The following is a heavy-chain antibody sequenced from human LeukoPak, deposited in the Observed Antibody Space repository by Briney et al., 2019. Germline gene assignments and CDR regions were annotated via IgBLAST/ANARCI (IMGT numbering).Heavy chain of an antibody. V-gene: IGHV4-34*01. CDR3: ARGGRDGYNLDY. CDR2: INHSGST. D-gene: IGHD5-24*01. Sequence: SETLSLTCAVYGGSFSGYYWSWIRQPPGKGLEWIGEINHSGSTNYNPSLKSRVTISVDTSKNQFSLKLSSVTAADTAVYYCARGGRDGYNLDYWGQGTLVTVSS. J-gene: IGHJ4*02. CDR1: GGSFSGYY.